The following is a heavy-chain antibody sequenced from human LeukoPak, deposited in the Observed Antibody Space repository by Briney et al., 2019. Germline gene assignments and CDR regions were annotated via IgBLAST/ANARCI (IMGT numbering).Heavy chain of an antibody. J-gene: IGHJ3*02. V-gene: IGHV4-34*01. Sequence: SETLSLTCAVYGGSFSGYYWSWIRQPPGKALEWIGELNHSGSTNYNPSLKSRVTISVDTSKNQFSLKLSSVTAADTGVYYCARGRPFGGSYYGDALDIWGQGTMVTVSS. D-gene: IGHD3-22*01. CDR2: LNHSGST. CDR3: ARGRPFGGSYYGDALDI. CDR1: GGSFSGYY.